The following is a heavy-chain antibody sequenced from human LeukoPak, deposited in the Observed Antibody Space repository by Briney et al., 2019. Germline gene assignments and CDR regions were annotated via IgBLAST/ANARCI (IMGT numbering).Heavy chain of an antibody. CDR3: ARKRGSYYDFWSGYDDYYYYYYMDV. Sequence: SETLSLTCTVSGGSISSSSYYWGWIRQPPGKGLEWIGSIYYSRSTYYNPSLKSRVTIPVDPSKNPFSLKLSSVTAADTAVYYCARKRGSYYDFWSGYDDYYYYYYMDVWGKGTTVTVSS. CDR1: GGSISSSSYY. J-gene: IGHJ6*03. D-gene: IGHD3-3*01. CDR2: IYYSRST. V-gene: IGHV4-39*01.